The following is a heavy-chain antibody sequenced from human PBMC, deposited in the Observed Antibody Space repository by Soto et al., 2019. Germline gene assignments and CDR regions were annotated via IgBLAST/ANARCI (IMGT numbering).Heavy chain of an antibody. CDR3: ARGLTPTYVYLYGMDV. J-gene: IGHJ6*02. D-gene: IGHD3-16*01. CDR2: IIPIFGTR. V-gene: IGHV1-69*06. Sequence: QVQLVHSGAEVKKPGSSVKVSCQASGGTLSSYAINWVRQAPGQGLEWMGGIIPIFGTRKYAHKFQGRVTITAAKSTSPAHMELSSLRSEDTAVYYCARGLTPTYVYLYGMDVWGQGTTVTVSS. CDR1: GGTLSSYA.